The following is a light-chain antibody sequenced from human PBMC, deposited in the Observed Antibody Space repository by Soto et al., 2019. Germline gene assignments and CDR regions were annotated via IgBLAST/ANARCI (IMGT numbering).Light chain of an antibody. V-gene: IGLV2-14*03. CDR1: SSGIGAYNF. CDR2: DVN. Sequence: QSALTQPASVSGSPGQSITISCTGTSSGIGAYNFVSWYQQHPGKAPKLMLYDVNIRPSGVSNRFSGSKSGNTASLTISGLQAEDEADYYCTSWTTSTTMIFGGGTPLTVL. J-gene: IGLJ2*01. CDR3: TSWTTSTTMI.